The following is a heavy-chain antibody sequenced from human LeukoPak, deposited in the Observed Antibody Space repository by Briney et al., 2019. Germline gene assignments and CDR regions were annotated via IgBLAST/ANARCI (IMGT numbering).Heavy chain of an antibody. Sequence: SETLSLTCTVSGGSISSSSHYWGWIRQPPGKGLEWTASIFYSGSTYYNPSLKSRVTISVDTSKNQFSLKLTSVTAADTAVYYCARFDRGGDYFDYWGQGTLVTVSS. CDR1: GGSISSSSHY. J-gene: IGHJ4*02. CDR2: IFYSGST. CDR3: ARFDRGGDYFDY. V-gene: IGHV4-39*01. D-gene: IGHD3-16*02.